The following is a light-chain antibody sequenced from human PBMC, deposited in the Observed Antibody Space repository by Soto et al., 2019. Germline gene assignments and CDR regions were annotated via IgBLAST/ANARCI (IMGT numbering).Light chain of an antibody. CDR3: QQYNSYSRT. CDR1: QSISSW. CDR2: DAS. V-gene: IGKV1-5*01. Sequence: DIQMTQSPSTLSASVGDRVTITCRASQSISSWLAWYQQKPGKAPNLLIYDASSLESGVPSRLSGSGSGTEFALTISSLQPDDFATYYCQQYNSYSRTFGQGTKVDIK. J-gene: IGKJ1*01.